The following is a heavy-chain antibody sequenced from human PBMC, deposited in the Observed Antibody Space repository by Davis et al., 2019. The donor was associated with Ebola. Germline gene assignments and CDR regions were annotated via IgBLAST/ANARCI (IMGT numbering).Heavy chain of an antibody. CDR2: IYYSGIT. Sequence: MPGGSLRLSCTVSGGSIISSSSYWGWIRQPPRKGLEWIGSIYYSGITYYNPSLKSRVTISVDTSKNQFSLKLRSVTAADTAVYYCARIWGNYPYYYYYGMDVWGQGTTVTVSS. J-gene: IGHJ6*02. D-gene: IGHD7-27*01. CDR1: GGSIISSSSY. V-gene: IGHV4-39*01. CDR3: ARIWGNYPYYYYYGMDV.